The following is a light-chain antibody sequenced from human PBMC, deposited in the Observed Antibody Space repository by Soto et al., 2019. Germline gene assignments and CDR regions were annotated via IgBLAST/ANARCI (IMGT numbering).Light chain of an antibody. CDR2: DAS. CDR3: QQRSNWPPWT. J-gene: IGKJ1*01. V-gene: IGKV3-11*01. CDR1: QSVSSY. Sequence: IFFTPSPTNLALFPGEKATLSFRASQSVSSYLAWYQQKPGQAPRLLIYDASNRATGIPARFSGSGSGTDFTLTISSLEPEDFAVYYCQQRSNWPPWTFGQGTKVEIK.